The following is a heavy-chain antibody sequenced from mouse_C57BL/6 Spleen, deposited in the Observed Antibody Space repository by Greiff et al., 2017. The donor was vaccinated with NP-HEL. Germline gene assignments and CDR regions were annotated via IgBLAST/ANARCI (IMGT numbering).Heavy chain of an antibody. V-gene: IGHV5-6*01. D-gene: IGHD2-2*01. CDR2: ISSGGSYT. CDR3: ARHRSTMVTTSYFDD. CDR1: GFTFSSYG. Sequence: EVKLVESGGDLVKPGGSLKLSCAASGFTFSSYGMSWVRQTPDKRLEWVATISSGGSYTYYPDSVKGRFTISRDNAKNTLYMQMSSLKSEDTAMSSFARHRSTMVTTSYFDDWGQGTTLTVSS. J-gene: IGHJ2*01.